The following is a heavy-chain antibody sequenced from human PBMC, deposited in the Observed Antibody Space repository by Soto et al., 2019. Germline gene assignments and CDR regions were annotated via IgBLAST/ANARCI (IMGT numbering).Heavy chain of an antibody. D-gene: IGHD5-18*01. CDR2: INAGNGNT. CDR3: ASYSGYSYGYN. CDR1: GYTFTSYA. V-gene: IGHV1-3*01. Sequence: QVQLVQSGAEVKKPGASVKVSCKASGYTFTSYAMHWVRQAPGQRLEWMGWINAGNGNTKYSQKFQGRVTITRDTSASTAYMEPSSLRSEDTAVYYCASYSGYSYGYNWGQGPLVTVSS. J-gene: IGHJ4*02.